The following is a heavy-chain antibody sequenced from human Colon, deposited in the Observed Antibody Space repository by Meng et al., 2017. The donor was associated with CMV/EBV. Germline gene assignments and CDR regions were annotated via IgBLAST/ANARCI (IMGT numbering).Heavy chain of an antibody. CDR1: GITLSNYK. D-gene: IGHD1-26*01. CDR2: ISYDGTKT. CDR3: VRAGYGGFIKDAFDL. Sequence: SGITLSNYKMHWVRQATGKGLEWVAVISYDGTKTYHGDSVKGRFTISRDNSKNSLYLQMDNLRPADTGVYYCVRAGYGGFIKDAFDLWGQGALVTVSS. V-gene: IGHV3-30*03. J-gene: IGHJ4*02.